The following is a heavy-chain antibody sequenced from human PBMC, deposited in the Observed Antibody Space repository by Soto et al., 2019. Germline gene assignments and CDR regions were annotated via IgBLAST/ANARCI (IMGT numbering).Heavy chain of an antibody. J-gene: IGHJ5*02. CDR1: GFTFSSYA. Sequence: GGSLRLSCAASGFTFSSYAMSWVRQAPGKGLEWVSAISGSGGSTYYADSVKGRFTISRDNSKNTLYLQMNSLRAEDTAVYYCAKDPISGGSCYPQVMCVGFDPWGQGTLVTVSS. CDR3: AKDPISGGSCYPQVMCVGFDP. V-gene: IGHV3-23*01. CDR2: ISGSGGST. D-gene: IGHD2-15*01.